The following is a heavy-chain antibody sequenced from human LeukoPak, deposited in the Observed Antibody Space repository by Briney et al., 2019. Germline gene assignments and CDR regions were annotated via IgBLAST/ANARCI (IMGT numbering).Heavy chain of an antibody. CDR2: IYTGVTT. Sequence: PGGSLRLSCAASGFTVSTNYMTWVRQPPGKGLESISMIYTGVTTHYADSVKGRFTISRDKSTNTLYLQMNNLRVDDTAVYYCTTAPWGDTGYWGQGTLVTVSS. D-gene: IGHD3-16*01. V-gene: IGHV3-53*01. CDR1: GFTVSTNY. CDR3: TTAPWGDTGY. J-gene: IGHJ4*02.